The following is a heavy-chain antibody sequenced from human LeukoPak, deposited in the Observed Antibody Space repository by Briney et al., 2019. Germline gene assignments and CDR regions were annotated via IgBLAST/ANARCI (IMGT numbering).Heavy chain of an antibody. V-gene: IGHV1-2*02. D-gene: IGHD2-2*01. J-gene: IGHJ1*01. CDR3: ARDLGYCSSTSCSQKYFQP. Sequence: ASVKVSCKASGYTFTGYYMHWVRQAPGQGLEWMGWINPNSGGTNYAQKFQGRVTMTRDTSISTAYMELSRLRSDDTAVYYCARDLGYCSSTSCSQKYFQPWGQGTLVTVSS. CDR2: INPNSGGT. CDR1: GYTFTGYY.